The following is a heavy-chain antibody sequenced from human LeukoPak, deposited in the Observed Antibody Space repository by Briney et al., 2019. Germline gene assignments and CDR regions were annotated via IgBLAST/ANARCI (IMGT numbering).Heavy chain of an antibody. V-gene: IGHV1-69*05. D-gene: IGHD4-11*01. J-gene: IGHJ6*03. CDR1: GGTFSSYA. CDR2: IIPIFGTA. Sequence: ASVKVSCKASGGTFSSYAISWVRQAPGQGLEWMGGIIPIFGTANYAQKFQGRVTITTDESTSTAYMELSSLRSEDTAVYYCAREALDSNWGYYYYYMDVWGKGTTVTVSS. CDR3: AREALDSNWGYYYYYMDV.